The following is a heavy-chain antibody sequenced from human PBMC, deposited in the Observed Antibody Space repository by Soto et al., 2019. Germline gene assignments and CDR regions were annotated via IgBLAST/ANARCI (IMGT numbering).Heavy chain of an antibody. CDR1: GFTFSDYW. D-gene: IGHD6-19*01. J-gene: IGHJ4*02. V-gene: IGHV3-74*01. CDR2: INSDGSST. Sequence: VQLVESGGGLVQPGGSLRLSCAASGFTFSDYWMHWVRQVPGKGLVWVSRINSDGSSTSQADSVKGRFTISRDNAKNTLYLQMNSLTAEDTAVYYCARDPAPSGWYVYWGQGTLVTVSS. CDR3: ARDPAPSGWYVY.